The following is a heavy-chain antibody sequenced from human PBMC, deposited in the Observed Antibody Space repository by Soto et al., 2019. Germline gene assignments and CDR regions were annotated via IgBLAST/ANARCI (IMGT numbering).Heavy chain of an antibody. J-gene: IGHJ2*01. CDR1: GFTFSSYG. CDR3: AKAQAHLWYFDL. Sequence: GGSLRLSCAASGFTFSSYGMHWVRQAPGKGLEWVAVISYDGSNKYYADSVKGRFTISRDNSKNTLYLQMNSLRAEDTAVYYCAKAQAHLWYFDLWGRGTLVTVSS. CDR2: ISYDGSNK. D-gene: IGHD7-27*01. V-gene: IGHV3-30*18.